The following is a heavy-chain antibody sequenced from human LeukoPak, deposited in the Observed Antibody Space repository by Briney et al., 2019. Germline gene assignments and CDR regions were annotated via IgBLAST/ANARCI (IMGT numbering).Heavy chain of an antibody. CDR1: GYTFTRYG. D-gene: IGHD3-22*01. J-gene: IGHJ1*01. CDR2: ISAYNGNT. V-gene: IGHV1-18*01. Sequence: ASVRVSCKAPGYTFTRYGISGGRQAPGQGLEWMGWISAYNGNTNYAQKLHGIFPMPTDTSPSTAYMELRSLRSAVTAVYYCATPRDYYDSTGYYYFQHWGQDTLVTVSS. CDR3: ATPRDYYDSTGYYYFQH.